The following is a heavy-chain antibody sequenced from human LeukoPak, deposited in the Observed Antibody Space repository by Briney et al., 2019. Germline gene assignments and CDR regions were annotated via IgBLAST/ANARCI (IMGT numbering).Heavy chain of an antibody. CDR1: GFTFNNYA. D-gene: IGHD3-10*01. V-gene: IGHV3-23*01. CDR3: AKDYLSSYYYGSGTFGI. CDR2: ISGSGGST. J-gene: IGHJ3*02. Sequence: PGGSLRLSCAASGFTFNNYAMNWVRQTPGKGLEWVSAISGSGGSTYYADSVKGRFTISRDNSKNTLYLQMNSLRAEDTAVYHRAKDYLSSYYYGSGTFGIWGQGTMVTVSS.